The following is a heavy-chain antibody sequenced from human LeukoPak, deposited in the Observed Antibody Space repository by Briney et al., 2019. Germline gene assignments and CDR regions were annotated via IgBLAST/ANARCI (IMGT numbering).Heavy chain of an antibody. CDR3: AREVREDYYDSSGHPPDWFDP. CDR2: IYYSGST. D-gene: IGHD3-22*01. Sequence: SETLSLTCTVSGGSISSGDYYWSWIRQPPGKGLEWIGYIYYSGSTYYNPSLKSRVTISVDTSKNQFSLKLSSVTAADTAVYYCAREVREDYYDSSGHPPDWFDPWGQGTLVTVSS. CDR1: GGSISSGDYY. V-gene: IGHV4-30-4*01. J-gene: IGHJ5*02.